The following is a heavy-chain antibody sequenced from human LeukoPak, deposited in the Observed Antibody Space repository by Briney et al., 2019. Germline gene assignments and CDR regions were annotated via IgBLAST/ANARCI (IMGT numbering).Heavy chain of an antibody. CDR2: IWNDATNK. CDR3: ARWGSGGLTLDY. Sequence: GRSLRLSCAASGFTFSSYGMHWVRQAPGKGLEWVAVIWNDATNKYYGDSVKGRFTISKDNSRNTLNLQMDSLRAEDTAVYYCARWGSGGLTLDYWGQGTLVTVSS. D-gene: IGHD3-10*01. CDR1: GFTFSSYG. J-gene: IGHJ4*02. V-gene: IGHV3-33*01.